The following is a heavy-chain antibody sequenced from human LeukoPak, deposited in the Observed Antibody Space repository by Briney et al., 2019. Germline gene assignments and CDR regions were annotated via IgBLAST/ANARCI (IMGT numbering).Heavy chain of an antibody. J-gene: IGHJ4*02. D-gene: IGHD3-3*01. Sequence: GASVKVSCKASGYTFTSYGISWVRQAPGQGLEWMGWISAYNGNTNYAQKLQGRVTMTTETSTSTAYMELRSLRSDDTAVYYCARDPPYYDFWSGYYTIFDYWGQGTLVTVSS. V-gene: IGHV1-18*01. CDR3: ARDPPYYDFWSGYYTIFDY. CDR2: ISAYNGNT. CDR1: GYTFTSYG.